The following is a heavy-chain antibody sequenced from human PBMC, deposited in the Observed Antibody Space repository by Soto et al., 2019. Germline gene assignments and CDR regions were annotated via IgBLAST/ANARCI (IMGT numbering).Heavy chain of an antibody. CDR3: ARRLGDPTVAAFDY. CDR2: ISGSGGST. Sequence: EVQLLESGGGLVQPGGSLRLSCAASGFTFSSYAMSWVRQAPGKGLEWVSAISGSGGSTYYADSVKGRFTISRDNSKNTLYLQMSSLRAEDTAVYYCARRLGDPTVAAFDYWGQGTLVTVSS. D-gene: IGHD6-19*01. CDR1: GFTFSSYA. V-gene: IGHV3-23*01. J-gene: IGHJ4*02.